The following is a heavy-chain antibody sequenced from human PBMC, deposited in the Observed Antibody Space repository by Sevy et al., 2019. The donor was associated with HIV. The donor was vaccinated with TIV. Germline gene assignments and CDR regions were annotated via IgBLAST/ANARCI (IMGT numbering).Heavy chain of an antibody. J-gene: IGHJ6*02. CDR2: IKQEGSEK. CDR3: ARVIISSGYYSYYYYGMDV. V-gene: IGHV3-7*01. D-gene: IGHD3-22*01. Sequence: GGSLRLSCAASGFTFSSYWMSWVRQAPGKGLEWVANIKQEGSEKYYVDSVKGRFTISRDNAKNSRYQQMNSLRAEETAVYYCARVIISSGYYSYYYYGMDVWGQGTTVTVSS. CDR1: GFTFSSYW.